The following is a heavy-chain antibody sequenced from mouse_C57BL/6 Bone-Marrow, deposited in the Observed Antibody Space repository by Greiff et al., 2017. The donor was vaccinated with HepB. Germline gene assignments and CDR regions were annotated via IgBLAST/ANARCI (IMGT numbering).Heavy chain of an antibody. CDR3: AREGDGSDYAMDY. CDR1: GFTFSSYA. Sequence: EVKVVESGGGLVKPGGSLKLSCAASGFTFSSYAMSWVRQTPEKRLEWVATISDGGSYTYYPDNVKGRFTISRDNAKNNLYLQMSHLKSEDTAMYYCAREGDGSDYAMDYWGQGTSVTVSS. V-gene: IGHV5-4*03. D-gene: IGHD1-1*01. J-gene: IGHJ4*01. CDR2: ISDGGSYT.